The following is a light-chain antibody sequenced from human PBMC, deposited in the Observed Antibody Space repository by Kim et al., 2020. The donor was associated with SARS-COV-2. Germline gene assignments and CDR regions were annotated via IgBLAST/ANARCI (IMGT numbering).Light chain of an antibody. Sequence: AWGQTVRITCQGDSLRSYYARWYQQKPGQAPVLVIYGKNNRPSGIPDRFSGSSSGNTASLTITWAQAEDEADYYCNSRDSSGNHWVFGGGTQLTVL. CDR1: SLRSYY. J-gene: IGLJ3*02. CDR3: NSRDSSGNHWV. CDR2: GKN. V-gene: IGLV3-19*01.